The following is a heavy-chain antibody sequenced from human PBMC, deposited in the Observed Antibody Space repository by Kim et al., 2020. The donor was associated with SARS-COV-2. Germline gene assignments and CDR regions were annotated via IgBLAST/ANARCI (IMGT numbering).Heavy chain of an antibody. D-gene: IGHD3-22*01. CDR3: ARVRSGSGFDI. CDR2: IRKKPDTYTT. J-gene: IGHJ3*02. V-gene: IGHV3-72*01. Sequence: GGSLRLSCAASGFTFSDYFMDWVRQAPGKGLEWVGRIRKKPDTYTTEYAASVKGRFTISRDDSKNSLYLQMNSLKTEDTAVYYCARVRSGSGFDIWGPGT. CDR1: GFTFSDYF.